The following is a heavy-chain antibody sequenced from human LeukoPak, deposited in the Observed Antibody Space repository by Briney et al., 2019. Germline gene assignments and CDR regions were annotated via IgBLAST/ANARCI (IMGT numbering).Heavy chain of an antibody. Sequence: PGGSLRLSCAASGFSFRTYAMTWVRQAPGKGLEWVSSISGSGATTYNADTLKGRFTISRDNSKNTLYLQMNSLRAEDTAVYYCVRESTSSGYYYAPDYWGQGTLVTVS. D-gene: IGHD3-22*01. CDR1: GFSFRTYA. CDR3: VRESTSSGYYYAPDY. J-gene: IGHJ4*02. CDR2: ISGSGATT. V-gene: IGHV3-23*01.